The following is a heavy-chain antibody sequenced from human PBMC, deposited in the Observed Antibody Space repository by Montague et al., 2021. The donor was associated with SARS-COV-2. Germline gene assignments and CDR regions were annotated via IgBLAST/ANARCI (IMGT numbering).Heavy chain of an antibody. CDR2: TYYRSKWYN. J-gene: IGHJ6*03. CDR3: ARGQEGVNMVVVVLGFYYYLDV. Sequence: CAISGDSVSSNSAAWNWIRQSPSRGLEWLGRTYYRSKWYNDYAVSVKSRITINPDTSKNQFSLQLNSVTAADTAVYYCARGQEGVNMVVVVLGFYYYLDVWGKGTTVTVSS. V-gene: IGHV6-1*01. CDR1: GDSVSSNSAA. D-gene: IGHD2-15*01.